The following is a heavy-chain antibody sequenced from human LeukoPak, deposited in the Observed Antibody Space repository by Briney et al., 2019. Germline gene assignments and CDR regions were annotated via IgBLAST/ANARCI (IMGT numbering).Heavy chain of an antibody. J-gene: IGHJ4*02. CDR2: IGTAGDT. V-gene: IGHV3-13*01. Sequence: GGSLRLSCAASGFTFSSYDMHWVRQATGKGLEWVSAIGTAGDTYYPGSVKGRFTISRENAKNSLYLQMNSLRAGDTAVYYCARGDLSGLIDYWGQGTLVTVSS. D-gene: IGHD3-16*02. CDR3: ARGDLSGLIDY. CDR1: GFTFSSYD.